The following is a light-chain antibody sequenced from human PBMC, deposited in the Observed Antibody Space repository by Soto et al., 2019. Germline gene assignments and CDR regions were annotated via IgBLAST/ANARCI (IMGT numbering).Light chain of an antibody. CDR2: AAS. V-gene: IGKV1-39*01. Sequence: DIQMTQSPSSLSASVGDRVTISCRASQTIDNYLNWYQQKPGKAPKLVIFAASNLQSGVPSRFSGGGSGTDFTLTISSLQPEDCATYYCQQTYSQQNYGSPALTFGGGTKVEI. CDR1: QTIDNY. J-gene: IGKJ4*01. CDR3: QQTYSQQNYGSPALT.